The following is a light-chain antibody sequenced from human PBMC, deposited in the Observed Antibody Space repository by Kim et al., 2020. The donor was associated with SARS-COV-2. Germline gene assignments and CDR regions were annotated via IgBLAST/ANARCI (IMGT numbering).Light chain of an antibody. CDR3: QSYDSSLSGSGV. V-gene: IGLV1-40*01. CDR1: STSIGAGYD. Sequence: RVTISCTGRSTSIGAGYDVHWYQQLPGTAPKHLIYCNSNRPSGVPDRFSGSKSGASASLAITWLQAEDEADYYCQSYDSSLSGSGVFGTGTKVTVL. J-gene: IGLJ1*01. CDR2: CNS.